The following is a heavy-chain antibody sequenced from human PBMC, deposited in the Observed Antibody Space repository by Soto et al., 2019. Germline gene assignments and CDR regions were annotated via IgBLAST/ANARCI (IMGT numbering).Heavy chain of an antibody. Sequence: GVSLRLSCAASGFTFSSYAMSWVRQAPGKGLEWVSAISGSGGSTFYADSVKGRFTISSDSSRNTLYLQMNSLRAEDTAVYYCEKETISSGFPLDNWGQGTLVTVST. D-gene: IGHD6-13*01. CDR2: ISGSGGST. CDR1: GFTFSSYA. CDR3: EKETISSGFPLDN. V-gene: IGHV3-23*01. J-gene: IGHJ4*02.